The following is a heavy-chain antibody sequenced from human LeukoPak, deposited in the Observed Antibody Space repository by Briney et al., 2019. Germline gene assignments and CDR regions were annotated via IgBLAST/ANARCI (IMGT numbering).Heavy chain of an antibody. J-gene: IGHJ5*02. Sequence: GESLKISCKASGYSFPNYWIAWVRQKPGKGLEWMGIMHPGESEINYSPSFEGQVTISADTSISTAYLEWYSLKASDSAIYYCAKTIASLGSGARYFDPWGQGTMITVSS. CDR2: MHPGESEI. D-gene: IGHD5/OR15-5a*01. CDR1: GYSFPNYW. CDR3: AKTIASLGSGARYFDP. V-gene: IGHV5-51*01.